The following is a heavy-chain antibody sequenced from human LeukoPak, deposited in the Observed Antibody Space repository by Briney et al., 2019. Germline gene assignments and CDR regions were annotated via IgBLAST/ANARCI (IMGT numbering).Heavy chain of an antibody. D-gene: IGHD6-19*01. Sequence: GGSLRLSCAASGFTFDDYTMHWVRQAPGKGLEWVSLISCDGGSTYYADSVKGRFTISRDNSKNSLYLQMNSLRPEDTALYYCAKGMGNSGWYGRGYYYYGMDVWGQGTTVTVSS. V-gene: IGHV3-43*01. CDR3: AKGMGNSGWYGRGYYYYGMDV. J-gene: IGHJ6*02. CDR1: GFTFDDYT. CDR2: ISCDGGST.